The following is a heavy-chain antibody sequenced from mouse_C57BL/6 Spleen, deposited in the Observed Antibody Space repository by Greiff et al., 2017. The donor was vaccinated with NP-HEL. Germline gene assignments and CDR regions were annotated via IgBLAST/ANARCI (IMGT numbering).Heavy chain of an antibody. CDR1: GYAFSSSW. V-gene: IGHV1-82*01. CDR2: IYPGDGDT. J-gene: IGHJ1*03. CDR3: V. D-gene: IGHD1-1*01. Sequence: QVQLQQSGPELVKPGASVKISCKASGYAFSSSWMNWVKQRPGKGLEWIGRIYPGDGDTNYNGKFKGKATLTADKSSSTAYFCARGDYGSSYDWYFDVWGTGTTVTVSS.